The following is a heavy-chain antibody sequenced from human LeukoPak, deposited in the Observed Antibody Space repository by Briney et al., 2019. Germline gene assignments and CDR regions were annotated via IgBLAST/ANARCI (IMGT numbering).Heavy chain of an antibody. CDR2: INSNSGGT. CDR3: ARRGYGDHLTHLGP. V-gene: IGHV1-2*02. CDR1: GDTFIGYY. J-gene: IGHJ5*02. Sequence: ASVKVSCKASGDTFIGYYMYWVRQAPGQGLEWMGWINSNSGGTNYAQKFQGRGTMTRDTSISTAYMELSSLRSDDTAIYYCARRGYGDHLTHLGPWGQGTPVTVSS. D-gene: IGHD4-17*01.